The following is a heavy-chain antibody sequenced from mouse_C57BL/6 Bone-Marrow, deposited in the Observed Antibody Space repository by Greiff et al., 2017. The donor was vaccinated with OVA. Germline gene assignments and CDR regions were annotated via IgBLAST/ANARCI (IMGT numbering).Heavy chain of an antibody. D-gene: IGHD2-4*01. V-gene: IGHV6-6*01. J-gene: IGHJ3*01. CDR3: TRPDDYDYDVFAY. CDR2: IRNKANNHAT. CDR1: GFTFSDAW. Sequence: EVKVEESGGGLVQPGGSMKLSCAASGFTFSDAWMDWVRQSPEKGLEWVAEIRNKANNHATYYAESVKGRFTISRDDSKSSVYLQMNSLRAEDTGIYYCTRPDDYDYDVFAYWGQGTLVTVSA.